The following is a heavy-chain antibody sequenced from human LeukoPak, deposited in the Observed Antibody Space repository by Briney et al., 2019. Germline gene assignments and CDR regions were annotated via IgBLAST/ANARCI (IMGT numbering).Heavy chain of an antibody. Sequence: ASVKVSFKASGYTFTNYFMHWVRQAPGQGLEWMGIINPITGTTTYAQKFQGRVTMTRDTSTGTVYMGLSSLRSEDTAVYYCAREERLIAATGRGAFDYWGQGTLVTVSS. CDR3: AREERLIAATGRGAFDY. V-gene: IGHV1-46*01. CDR1: GYTFTNYF. CDR2: INPITGTT. J-gene: IGHJ4*02. D-gene: IGHD6-13*01.